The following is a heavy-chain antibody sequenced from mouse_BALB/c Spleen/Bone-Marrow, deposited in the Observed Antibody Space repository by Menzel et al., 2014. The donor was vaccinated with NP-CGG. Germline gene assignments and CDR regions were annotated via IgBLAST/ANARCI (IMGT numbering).Heavy chain of an antibody. D-gene: IGHD4-1*01. J-gene: IGHJ1*01. CDR3: ARVIGRRCFDD. Sequence: EVQLVESGGGLVKPGGSLKLSCAASGFTFSSYALSWVRQSPERRLEWVAEISGGGSHTYYPDTVTGRFTISRDNAKNTLYLEMRSLRSEDTAMYYCARVIGRRCFDDWGAGTTVTVSS. CDR2: ISGGGSHT. CDR1: GFTFSSYA. V-gene: IGHV5-9-4*01.